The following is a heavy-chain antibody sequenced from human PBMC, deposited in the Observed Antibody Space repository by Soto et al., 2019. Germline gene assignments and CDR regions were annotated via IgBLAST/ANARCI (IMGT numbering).Heavy chain of an antibody. CDR3: AGRYGASFDY. J-gene: IGHJ4*02. V-gene: IGHV4-4*02. CDR1: GASINNNNW. D-gene: IGHD4-17*01. CDR2: IYHSGSP. Sequence: TSETLSLTCAVSGASINNNNWWNWVRQPPGKGLEWIGEIYHSGSPNYKTSLKSRVTISIDKSRNQFSLKLNSMTAAGTAVYYCAGRYGASFDYWGQGTLVTVSS.